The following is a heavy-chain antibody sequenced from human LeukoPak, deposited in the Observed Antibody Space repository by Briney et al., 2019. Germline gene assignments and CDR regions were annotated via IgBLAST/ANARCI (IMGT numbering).Heavy chain of an antibody. CDR1: GFTFSSYA. J-gene: IGHJ3*02. Sequence: GGSLRLSCAPSGFTFSSYAMHWVRQAPGKGLEWVAVISYDGSNKYYADSVKGRFTISRDNSKNTLYLQMNSLRAEDTAVYYCARASVAPHDAFDIWGQGTMVTVSS. CDR2: ISYDGSNK. V-gene: IGHV3-30-3*01. D-gene: IGHD2-21*01. CDR3: ARASVAPHDAFDI.